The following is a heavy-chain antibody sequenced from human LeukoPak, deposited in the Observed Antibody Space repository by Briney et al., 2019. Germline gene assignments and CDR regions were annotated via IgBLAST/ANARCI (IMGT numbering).Heavy chain of an antibody. J-gene: IGHJ4*02. CDR3: AKDLDSSGLWDTSY. Sequence: PGGSLRLSCAASGFTFSNYAMSWVRQAPGRGLEWVSGLTGSGGTTYYADSVKGRFTISRDNSKSTLSLQMNSLRVEDTAVYYCAKDLDSSGLWDTSYWGQGTLVTVSS. CDR2: LTGSGGTT. CDR1: GFTFSNYA. V-gene: IGHV3-23*01. D-gene: IGHD6-19*01.